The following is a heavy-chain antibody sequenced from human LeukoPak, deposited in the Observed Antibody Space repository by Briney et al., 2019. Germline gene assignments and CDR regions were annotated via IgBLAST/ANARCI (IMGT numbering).Heavy chain of an antibody. J-gene: IGHJ3*02. CDR3: ARVCSSTSCYAFDI. CDR1: GGSFSGYY. Sequence: SETLSLTCAVYGGSFSGYYWSWIRQPPGKGLEWIGEINHSGSTNYNPSLKSRVTISVDTSKNQFSLKLSSVTAADTAVYYCARVCSSTSCYAFDIWGQGTMVTVSS. CDR2: INHSGST. D-gene: IGHD2-2*01. V-gene: IGHV4-34*01.